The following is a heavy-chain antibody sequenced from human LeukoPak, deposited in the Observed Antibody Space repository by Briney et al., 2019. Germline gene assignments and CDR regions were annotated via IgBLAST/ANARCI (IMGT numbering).Heavy chain of an antibody. CDR3: AGEMATILGDAFDI. CDR1: GYTFTGYY. V-gene: IGHV1-2*06. Sequence: ASVKVSCKASGYTFTGYYMHWVRQAPGQGLEWMGRINPNSGGTNYAQKFQGRFTMTRDTSISTAYMELSRLRSDDTAVYYCAGEMATILGDAFDIWGQGTMVTVSS. J-gene: IGHJ3*02. D-gene: IGHD5-24*01. CDR2: INPNSGGT.